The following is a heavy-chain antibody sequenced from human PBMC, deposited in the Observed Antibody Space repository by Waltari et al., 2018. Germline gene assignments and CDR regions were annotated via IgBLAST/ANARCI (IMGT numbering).Heavy chain of an antibody. Sequence: QVQLVESGGGVVQPGRSLRLSCAASGFTFSSYAMHWVRQAPGQGLEWVAVISYDGSNKYYADSVKGRFTISRDNSKNTLYLQMNSLRAEDTAVYYCARDAAVSSSWYPSGFDYWGQGTLVTVSS. V-gene: IGHV3-30-3*01. CDR3: ARDAAVSSSWYPSGFDY. J-gene: IGHJ4*02. CDR1: GFTFSSYA. CDR2: ISYDGSNK. D-gene: IGHD6-13*01.